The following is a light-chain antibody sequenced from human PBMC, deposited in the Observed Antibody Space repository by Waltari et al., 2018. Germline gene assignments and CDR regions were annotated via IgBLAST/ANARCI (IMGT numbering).Light chain of an antibody. CDR1: SSDAGSYDL. CDR3: SSNAGRGIV. CDR2: EGN. V-gene: IGLV2-23*01. Sequence: QSALTQPASVSGSPGQSITVSCTGASSDAGSYDLVCWYQQHPGKAPKLISYEGNKRPSGVSNRVSGFKSGNTAALTISGLQAEDEAEYYCSSNAGRGIVFGGGTKLTVL. J-gene: IGLJ2*01.